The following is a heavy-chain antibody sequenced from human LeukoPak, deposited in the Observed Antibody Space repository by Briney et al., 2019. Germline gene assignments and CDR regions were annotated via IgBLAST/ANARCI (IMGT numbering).Heavy chain of an antibody. J-gene: IGHJ4*02. Sequence: GGSLRLSCAASGFTVSSNYMSWVRQASGKGLEWVSVIYSGGSTYYADSVKGRFTISRDNSKNTLYLQMNSLRAEDTAVYYCASRGVAGTFDYWGQGTLVTVSS. V-gene: IGHV3-66*01. CDR3: ASRGVAGTFDY. CDR2: IYSGGST. CDR1: GFTVSSNY. D-gene: IGHD3-3*01.